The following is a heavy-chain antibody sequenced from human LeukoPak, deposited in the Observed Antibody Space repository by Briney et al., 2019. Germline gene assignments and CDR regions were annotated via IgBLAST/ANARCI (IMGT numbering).Heavy chain of an antibody. CDR2: IKQDGSEK. J-gene: IGHJ4*02. CDR3: ARGYSGYEY. D-gene: IGHD5-12*01. Sequence: GGSLRLSCAASGLTFSSYWISWVRQAPGKGLEWVANIKQDGSEKYYVDSVKGRFTISRDNAKNSLYLQLNSLRAEDTAVYYCARGYSGYEYWGQGTLVTVSS. V-gene: IGHV3-7*01. CDR1: GLTFSSYW.